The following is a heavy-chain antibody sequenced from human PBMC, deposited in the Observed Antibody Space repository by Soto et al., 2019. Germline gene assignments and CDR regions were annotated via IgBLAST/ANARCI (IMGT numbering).Heavy chain of an antibody. D-gene: IGHD3-3*01. CDR3: AHRATMTIFGLIIDNGVWFDP. CDR2: IYWDGDR. Sequence: QITLKESGPTLVKPTQTLTLTCTFSGFSLSTSGAAVGWIRQPPGRALEWLALIYWDGDRRYNPSLQSRLTIDKDTSRNQVALTLTIVDPADTATYYCAHRATMTIFGLIIDNGVWFDPWGQGTLVIVSS. V-gene: IGHV2-5*02. CDR1: GFSLSTSGAA. J-gene: IGHJ5*02.